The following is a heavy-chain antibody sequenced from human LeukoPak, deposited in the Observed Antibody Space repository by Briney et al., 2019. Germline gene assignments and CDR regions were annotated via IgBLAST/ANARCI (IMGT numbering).Heavy chain of an antibody. CDR2: ISSSSSCI. V-gene: IGHV3-21*01. Sequence: GGSLRLSCAASGFTFSSYSMNWVRQAPGKGLEWVSSISSSSSCIYYADSVKGRFTISRDNAKNSLYLQMNSLRAEDTAVYYCARGGQLTTTVDYWGQGTLVTVSS. D-gene: IGHD4-11*01. CDR1: GFTFSSYS. CDR3: ARGGQLTTTVDY. J-gene: IGHJ4*02.